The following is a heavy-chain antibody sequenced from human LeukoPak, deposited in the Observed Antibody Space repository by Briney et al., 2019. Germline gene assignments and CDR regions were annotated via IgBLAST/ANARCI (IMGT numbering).Heavy chain of an antibody. Sequence: GGSLRLSCAASGFSFSNAWMNWVRQAPGKGLEWVGRIKSKTDGGTTDYTAPVKGRFTISRDDSKNTLYLQMNSLKTEDTAVYYCTTNRVNTVMFKGPSWGQGTLVTVSS. D-gene: IGHD5-18*01. CDR3: TTNRVNTVMFKGPS. J-gene: IGHJ5*02. V-gene: IGHV3-15*07. CDR2: IKSKTDGGTT. CDR1: GFSFSNAW.